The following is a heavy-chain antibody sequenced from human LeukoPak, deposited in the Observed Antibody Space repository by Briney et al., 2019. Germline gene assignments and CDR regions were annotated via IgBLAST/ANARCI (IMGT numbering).Heavy chain of an antibody. CDR2: VKEDGSEQ. CDR3: ARVLLGMSAFDL. V-gene: IGHV3-7*04. CDR1: GFTFNSYW. J-gene: IGHJ3*01. D-gene: IGHD3-9*01. Sequence: GGSLRLSCAASGFTFNSYWMSWVRQAPGKGLEWVASVKEDGSEQYYVDSVRGRFIISRDNAKNSLYLQMSSLRADDTAVYSCARVLLGMSAFDLWGQGTMVSVSS.